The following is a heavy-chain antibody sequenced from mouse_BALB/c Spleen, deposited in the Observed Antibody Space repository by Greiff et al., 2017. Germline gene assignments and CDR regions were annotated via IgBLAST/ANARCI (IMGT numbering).Heavy chain of an antibody. J-gene: IGHJ4*01. Sequence: VKLQESGAELVKPGASVKLSCKASGYTFTSYYMYWVKQRPGQGLEWIGEINPSNGGTNFNEKFKSKATLTVDKSSSTAYMQLSSLTSEDSAVYYCTRLTGTDYYAMDYWGQGTSVTVSS. CDR2: INPSNGGT. CDR3: TRLTGTDYYAMDY. D-gene: IGHD4-1*01. V-gene: IGHV1S81*02. CDR1: GYTFTSYY.